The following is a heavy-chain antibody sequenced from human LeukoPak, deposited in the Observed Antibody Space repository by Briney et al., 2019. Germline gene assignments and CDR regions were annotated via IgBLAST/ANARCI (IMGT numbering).Heavy chain of an antibody. CDR1: GFTFSSYW. Sequence: GGSLRLSCAASGFTFSSYWMHWVRQGPGKGLVWVPRINSDGSSTSYADSVKGRFTISRDNAKNTLYLQMNSLRVEDTAVYYCARESAFDIWGQGTMVTVSS. CDR2: INSDGSST. CDR3: ARESAFDI. V-gene: IGHV3-74*01. J-gene: IGHJ3*02.